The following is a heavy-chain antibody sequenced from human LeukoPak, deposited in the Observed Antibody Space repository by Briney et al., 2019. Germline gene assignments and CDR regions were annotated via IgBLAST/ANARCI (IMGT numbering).Heavy chain of an antibody. CDR3: ARIVVVVTATDAFDI. D-gene: IGHD2-21*02. Sequence: GGSLRLSCAASGFTFSSYSMNWVRQAPGKGLEWVSSISSSSSYIYYADSVKGRFTISRDNAKNSLYLQMNSLRAEDTAVYYCARIVVVVTATDAFDIWGQGTMITVSS. V-gene: IGHV3-21*01. J-gene: IGHJ3*02. CDR1: GFTFSSYS. CDR2: ISSSSSYI.